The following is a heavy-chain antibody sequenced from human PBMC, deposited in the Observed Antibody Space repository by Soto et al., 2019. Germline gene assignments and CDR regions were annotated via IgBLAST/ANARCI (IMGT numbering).Heavy chain of an antibody. Sequence: GGSLRLSCAASGFTFSSYGMHWVRQAPGEGLEWVAVISYDGSNKYYADSVKGRFTISRDNSKNTPYLQMNSLRAEDTAVYYCAKVLSGSYYNVVVEDYWGQGTLVTVSS. CDR1: GFTFSSYG. D-gene: IGHD3-10*01. CDR3: AKVLSGSYYNVVVEDY. V-gene: IGHV3-30*18. CDR2: ISYDGSNK. J-gene: IGHJ4*02.